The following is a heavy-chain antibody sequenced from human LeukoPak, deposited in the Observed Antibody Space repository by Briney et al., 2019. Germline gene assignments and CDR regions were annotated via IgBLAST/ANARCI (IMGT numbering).Heavy chain of an antibody. CDR3: AKARVKVSYAFDI. CDR1: GGSLSSGSYY. D-gene: IGHD5/OR15-5a*01. Sequence: SETLSLTRTVSGGSLSSGSYYGRWLRQPPGKGLEWIGYIYYSGSTNYNPSLKSRVTISVDTSKNQFSLKLSSVTAADTTVYYCAKARVKVSYAFDIWGQGTMVTVSS. CDR2: IYYSGST. J-gene: IGHJ3*02. V-gene: IGHV4-61*01.